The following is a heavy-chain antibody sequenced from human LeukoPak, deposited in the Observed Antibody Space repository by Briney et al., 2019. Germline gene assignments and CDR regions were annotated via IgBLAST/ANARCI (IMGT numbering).Heavy chain of an antibody. V-gene: IGHV3-21*01. J-gene: IGHJ1*01. CDR3: ARGAHSSSWNCEH. Sequence: PGGSLRLSCAASGFTFSSYTMNWVRQAPGKGLEWVSSITSSGSYIYYADSVKGRFTISRDNAKNSLYLQMNSLRVEDTAVYYCARGAHSSSWNCEHWGQGTLVTVSS. D-gene: IGHD6-13*01. CDR1: GFTFSSYT. CDR2: ITSSGSYI.